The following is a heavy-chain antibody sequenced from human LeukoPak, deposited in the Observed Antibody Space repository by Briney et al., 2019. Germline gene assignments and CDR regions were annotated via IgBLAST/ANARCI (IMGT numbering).Heavy chain of an antibody. D-gene: IGHD6-19*01. CDR1: GFTFSIFW. CDR2: IKQDGSEK. V-gene: IGHV3-7*01. CDR3: ARASVAGTYYYYGMDV. J-gene: IGHJ6*02. Sequence: GGSLRLSCAASGFTFSIFWMSWVRQAPGKGLEWVANIKQDGSEKYYVDSVKGRFTISRDNAKNSLYLQMNSLRAEDTAVYYCARASVAGTYYYYGMDVWGQGTTVTVSS.